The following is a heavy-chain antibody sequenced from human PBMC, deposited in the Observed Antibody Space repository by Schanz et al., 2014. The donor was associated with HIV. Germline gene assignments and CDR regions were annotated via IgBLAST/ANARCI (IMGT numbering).Heavy chain of an antibody. Sequence: QVQLVESGGGVVQPGRSLRLSCAASGFTFSSYAMHWVRQAPDRGLEWVAVISYDGSHQYYADSVKGRFTISRDNSKNTLYLQMNSLRVEDTAVYYCARDLPNPYFDFSGPAGDYWGQGALVTVSS. V-gene: IGHV3-30*03. J-gene: IGHJ4*02. CDR1: GFTFSSYA. CDR3: ARDLPNPYFDFSGPAGDY. D-gene: IGHD3-22*01. CDR2: ISYDGSHQ.